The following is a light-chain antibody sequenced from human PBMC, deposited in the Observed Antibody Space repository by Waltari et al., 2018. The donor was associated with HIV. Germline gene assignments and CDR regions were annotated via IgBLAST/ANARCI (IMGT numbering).Light chain of an antibody. V-gene: IGKV1-39*01. CDR2: HAS. CDR3: QQTFSPPRT. Sequence: DINMTQSPSYLSASVGDRVTITCRASQNIINYLNWYHQSPGKAPKLLIFHASALQNGVSSSFSGSGSGTEFTLSIACLQPGDFGTYSCQQTFSPPRTFGPGT. CDR1: QNIINY. J-gene: IGKJ3*01.